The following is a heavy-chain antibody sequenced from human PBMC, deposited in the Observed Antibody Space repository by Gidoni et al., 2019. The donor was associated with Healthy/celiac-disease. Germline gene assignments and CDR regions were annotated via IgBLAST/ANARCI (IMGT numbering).Heavy chain of an antibody. CDR1: GGSVRSGSYY. CDR2: IYYSGST. V-gene: IGHV4-61*01. J-gene: IGHJ4*02. Sequence: QVQLQESGPGLVKPSETLSLTCTVSGGSVRSGSYYWSWIRQPPGKGLEWIGYIYYSGSTNYNPSLKSRVTISVDTSKNPFSLKLSSVTAADTAVYYCARGLRGSGGSRSHYFDYWGQGTLVTVSS. D-gene: IGHD2-15*01. CDR3: ARGLRGSGGSRSHYFDY.